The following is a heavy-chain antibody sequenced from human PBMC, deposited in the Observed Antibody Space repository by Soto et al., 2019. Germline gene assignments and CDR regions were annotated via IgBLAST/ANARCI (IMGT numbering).Heavy chain of an antibody. CDR3: ARDAGYCSSTSCYTEYFDY. V-gene: IGHV1-46*01. D-gene: IGHD2-2*02. Sequence: GASVKVSCKASGYTFTRYYMHWVRQAPGQGLEWMGIINPSGGSTSYAQKFQGRVTMTRDTSTSTVYMELSSLRSEDTAVYYCARDAGYCSSTSCYTEYFDYWGQGTLVTVSS. CDR1: GYTFTRYY. CDR2: INPSGGST. J-gene: IGHJ4*02.